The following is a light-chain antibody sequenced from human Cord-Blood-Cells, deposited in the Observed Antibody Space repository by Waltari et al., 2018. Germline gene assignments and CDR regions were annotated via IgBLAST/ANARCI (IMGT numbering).Light chain of an antibody. CDR3: QQRSNWPPT. CDR1: QSVSSY. Sequence: EIVLTQSPATLSLSPGDRAPLSCRASQSVSSYLAWYQQKPGQAPRLLIYDASNRATGIPARFSGSGSGTDFTLTISSLEPEDFAVYYCQQRSNWPPTFGQGTKVEIK. CDR2: DAS. J-gene: IGKJ1*01. V-gene: IGKV3-11*01.